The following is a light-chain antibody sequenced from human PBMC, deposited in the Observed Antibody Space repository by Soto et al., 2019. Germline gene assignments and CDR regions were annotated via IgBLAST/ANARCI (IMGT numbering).Light chain of an antibody. CDR1: QSVNSNY. CDR3: QQYGTSLFS. Sequence: EIVMTQSPGTLSLSPGERATLSCRASQSVNSNYLAWYQQKPGQAPRLLIFCASSRATGISDRFSASGSGTDFSLTISRLEPEDFALYYCQQYGTSLFSFGPGTKAHIK. CDR2: CAS. J-gene: IGKJ3*01. V-gene: IGKV3-20*01.